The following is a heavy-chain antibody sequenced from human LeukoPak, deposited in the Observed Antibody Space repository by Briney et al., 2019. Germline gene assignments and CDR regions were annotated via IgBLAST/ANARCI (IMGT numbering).Heavy chain of an antibody. CDR1: GGSISSGGYS. D-gene: IGHD3-22*01. Sequence: PSQTLSLTCAVSGGSISSGGYSWSWIRQPPGKGLEWIGYIYHSGSTYYNPSLKSRVTISVDRSKNQFSLKLSSVTAADTAVYYCAGDSSGTVELWGQGTLVTVSS. CDR3: AGDSSGTVEL. V-gene: IGHV4-30-2*01. CDR2: IYHSGST. J-gene: IGHJ4*02.